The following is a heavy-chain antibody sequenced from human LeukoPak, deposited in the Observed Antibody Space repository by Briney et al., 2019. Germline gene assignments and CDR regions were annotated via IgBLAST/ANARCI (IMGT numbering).Heavy chain of an antibody. V-gene: IGHV1-18*01. D-gene: IGHD1-26*01. Sequence: ASVKVSCKASGYTLPRSYINWVRQAPGQKLEWMGWISAYNGKTSYAQKFQGRVTMTTDSSTNTAYMDLTSLRSDDTAVYYCARGGTYYPCIDYWGQGTLVTVSS. CDR2: ISAYNGKT. CDR1: GYTLPRSY. J-gene: IGHJ4*02. CDR3: ARGGTYYPCIDY.